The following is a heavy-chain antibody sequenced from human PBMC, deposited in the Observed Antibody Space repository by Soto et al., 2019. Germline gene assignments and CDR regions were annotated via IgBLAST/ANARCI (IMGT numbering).Heavy chain of an antibody. CDR3: ARHPVGNYDSSGYYVDY. Sequence: SETLSLTCTVSGGSISSSSYYWGWIRQPPGKGLEWIGSIYYSGSTYYNPSLKSRVTISVDTSKNQFSLKLSSVTAADTAVYYCARHPVGNYDSSGYYVDYWGQGTLVTVSS. CDR2: IYYSGST. D-gene: IGHD3-22*01. CDR1: GGSISSSSYY. J-gene: IGHJ4*02. V-gene: IGHV4-39*01.